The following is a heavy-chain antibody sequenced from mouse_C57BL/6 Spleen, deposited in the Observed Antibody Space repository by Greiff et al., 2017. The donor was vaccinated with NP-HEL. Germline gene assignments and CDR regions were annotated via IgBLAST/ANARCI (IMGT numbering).Heavy chain of an antibody. CDR1: GYTFTSYW. V-gene: IGHV1-64*01. CDR2: IHPNSGST. Sequence: QVQLKQSGAELVKPGASVKLSCKASGYTFTSYWMHWVKQRPGQGLEWIGMIHPNSGSTNYNEKFKSKATLTVDKSSSTAYMQLSSLTSEDSAVYYCARSPSYFDYWGQGTTLTVSS. CDR3: ARSPSYFDY. J-gene: IGHJ2*01.